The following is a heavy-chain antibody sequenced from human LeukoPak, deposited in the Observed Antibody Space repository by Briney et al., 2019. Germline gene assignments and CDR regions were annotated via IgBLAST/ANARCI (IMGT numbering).Heavy chain of an antibody. V-gene: IGHV3-74*01. Sequence: GGSLRLSCAASEFTFSRCWMHWVRHAPGKGLVWVSRISSDGSSTSYADSVKGRFTISRDNAKNTLYLQMNSLRAEDTAVYYCATSYYDSSGYYYYGDAFAIWGLGTMVTVSS. J-gene: IGHJ3*02. CDR1: EFTFSRCW. CDR3: ATSYYDSSGYYYYGDAFAI. D-gene: IGHD3-22*01. CDR2: ISSDGSST.